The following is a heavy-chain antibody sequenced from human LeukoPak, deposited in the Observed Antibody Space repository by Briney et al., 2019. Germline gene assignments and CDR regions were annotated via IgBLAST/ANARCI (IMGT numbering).Heavy chain of an antibody. J-gene: IGHJ4*02. Sequence: GGSLRLSCAASGFIFSTYSMNWVRQAPGKGLEWVSSISSSSSYIYHADSVKGRFTISRDNAKNSLYLQMNSLRAEDTAVYYCARDRHHRFGELFPWGQGTRVTVSS. CDR3: ARDRHHRFGELFP. V-gene: IGHV3-21*01. CDR2: ISSSSSYI. CDR1: GFIFSTYS. D-gene: IGHD3-10*01.